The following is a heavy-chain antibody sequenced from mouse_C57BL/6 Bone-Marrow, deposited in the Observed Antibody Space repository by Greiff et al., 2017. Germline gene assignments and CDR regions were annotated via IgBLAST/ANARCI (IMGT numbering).Heavy chain of an antibody. V-gene: IGHV1-37*01. CDR3: ARGRYYYGSYYFDY. CDR2: INPYNGDT. D-gene: IGHD1-1*01. J-gene: IGHJ2*01. CDR1: GYSFTGYF. Sequence: VQLQQSGPELVKPGASVKISCKASGYSFTGYFMNWVKQSHGKSLEWIGRINPYNGDTFSNQKFKGKATLTVDKSSSTAHMELLKLTSDDFAGYCCARGRYYYGSYYFDYWGQGTTLTVSS.